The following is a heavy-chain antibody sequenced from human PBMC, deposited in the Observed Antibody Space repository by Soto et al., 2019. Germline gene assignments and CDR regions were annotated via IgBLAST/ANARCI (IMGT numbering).Heavy chain of an antibody. CDR1: GGSISSYY. Sequence: SETLSLTCTFSGGSISSYYWSWIRQPPGKGLEWIGYIYYSGSTNYNPSLKSRVTISVDTSKNQFSLKLSSVTAADTAVYYCAAQEVWFGETFLFDYWGQGTLVTVS. J-gene: IGHJ4*02. CDR3: AAQEVWFGETFLFDY. CDR2: IYYSGST. V-gene: IGHV4-59*08. D-gene: IGHD3-10*01.